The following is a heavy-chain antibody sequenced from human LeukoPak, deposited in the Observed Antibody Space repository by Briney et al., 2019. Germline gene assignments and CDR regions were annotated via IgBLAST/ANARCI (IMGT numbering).Heavy chain of an antibody. CDR2: IESKTDGGTI. CDR1: GSTFTDAW. CDR3: TIDDVGLAPDY. V-gene: IGHV3-15*04. Sequence: GGSLRLSCAASGSTFTDAWMSWVRQAPGKGLEWVGRIESKTDGGTIYYAAPVKGRFTISRDDSKNTLYLQMNSLKTEDTAVYYCTIDDVGLAPDYWGQGTLVTVSS. D-gene: IGHD1-26*01. J-gene: IGHJ4*02.